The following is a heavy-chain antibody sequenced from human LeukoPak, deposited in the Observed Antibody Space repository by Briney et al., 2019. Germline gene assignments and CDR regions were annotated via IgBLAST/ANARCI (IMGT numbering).Heavy chain of an antibody. V-gene: IGHV3-74*01. Sequence: GGSLRLSCTGSGFIFSTYWMHWVRQAPGKGLVWVSRIKTDGSTKYYADSVKGRFAVSRDNAKNTLYLQMNSLRAEDTAVYYCARVPYCSGGSCYSGGNAFDIWGQGTMVTVSS. CDR1: GFIFSTYW. D-gene: IGHD2-15*01. J-gene: IGHJ3*02. CDR2: IKTDGSTK. CDR3: ARVPYCSGGSCYSGGNAFDI.